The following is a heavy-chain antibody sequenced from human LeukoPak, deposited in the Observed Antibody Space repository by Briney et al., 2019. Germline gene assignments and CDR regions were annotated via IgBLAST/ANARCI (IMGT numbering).Heavy chain of an antibody. Sequence: ASAKVSCKASGFTFTSYDINWVRQASGQGLEWMGWMNPNTGDTGYAQRFQGRVTMTRDTSISTTYMELRGLRSEDTAIYYCVRDGEGVAISVNYWFDPWGQGTLVTVSS. CDR2: MNPNTGDT. CDR1: GFTFTSYD. D-gene: IGHD3-10*01. J-gene: IGHJ5*02. CDR3: VRDGEGVAISVNYWFDP. V-gene: IGHV1-8*01.